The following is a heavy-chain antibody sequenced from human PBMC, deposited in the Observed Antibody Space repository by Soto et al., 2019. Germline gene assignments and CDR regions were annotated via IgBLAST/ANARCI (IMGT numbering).Heavy chain of an antibody. V-gene: IGHV1-69*04. J-gene: IGHJ6*02. CDR1: GGTFSSYT. D-gene: IGHD3-22*01. CDR2: IIPILGIA. Sequence: SVKVSCKASGGTFSSYTISWVRQAPGQGLEWMGRIIPILGIANYAQKFQGRVTITADKSTSTAYMELSSLRSEDTAVYYCARDYYDSSGYWSYYYYGMDVWGQGTTVTVSS. CDR3: ARDYYDSSGYWSYYYYGMDV.